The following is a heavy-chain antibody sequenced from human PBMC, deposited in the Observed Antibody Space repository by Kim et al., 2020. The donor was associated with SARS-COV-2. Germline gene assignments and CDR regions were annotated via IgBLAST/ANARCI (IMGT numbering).Heavy chain of an antibody. V-gene: IGHV1-2*02. J-gene: IGHJ4*02. D-gene: IGHD3-22*01. CDR3: ARDSDSSGYYSGDYFDF. Sequence: ASVKVSCKASGYSFAGYYLHWLRQAPGHGLEWMGWINPNTGGTKYAQNFQGRVTITRDTSITTAYMELTSLRSDDTAVYFCARDSDSSGYYSGDYFDFWGRGTLVTVSS. CDR2: INPNTGGT. CDR1: GYSFAGYY.